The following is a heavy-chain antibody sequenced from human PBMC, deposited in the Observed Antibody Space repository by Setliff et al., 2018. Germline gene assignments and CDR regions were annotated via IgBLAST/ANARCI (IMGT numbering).Heavy chain of an antibody. CDR1: GDSTSAAS. D-gene: IGHD5-12*01. CDR3: ARNPDFLQYSFDL. CDR2: VYYSGAA. J-gene: IGHJ2*01. Sequence: SETLSLTCTVSGDSTSAASIMAWIRQPPGKGLEFIGYVYYSGAAKYNTSLNSRVALSIATSKSQFSLKLSSMTAADTALYYCARNPDFLQYSFDLWGRGTLVTVSS. V-gene: IGHV4-59*12.